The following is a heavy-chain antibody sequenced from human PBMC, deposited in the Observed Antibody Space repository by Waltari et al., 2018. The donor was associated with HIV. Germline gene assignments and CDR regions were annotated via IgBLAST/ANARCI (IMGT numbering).Heavy chain of an antibody. J-gene: IGHJ3*02. Sequence: QLQLPQSAPALVQPSETRSPICTVSVGSLSTSGSYWGWNRQHPGPGLEWYGSIYYSGIADCNPSLKSRVTISAYTSRIHFSLWLSAVTAADSAVYYCARRPYCSSASCYTSDARGAFDIWGQGTMVTVSS. D-gene: IGHD2-2*02. V-gene: IGHV4-39*01. CDR2: IYYSGIA. CDR1: VGSLSTSGSY. CDR3: ARRPYCSSASCYTSDARGAFDI.